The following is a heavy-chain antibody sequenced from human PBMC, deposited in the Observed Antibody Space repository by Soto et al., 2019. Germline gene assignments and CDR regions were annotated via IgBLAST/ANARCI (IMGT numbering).Heavy chain of an antibody. J-gene: IGHJ6*02. Sequence: GGSLRLSCAASGFTFNSYAMHWVRQAPGRGLEWVAIISYDGSIKYYADSVKGRFTISRDNSKNTLYLQMSSLRIEDTAVYYCARRYYDSSGYHSGYYYGMDVWGQGTTVTVSS. CDR3: ARRYYDSSGYHSGYYYGMDV. V-gene: IGHV3-30-3*01. CDR1: GFTFNSYA. CDR2: ISYDGSIK. D-gene: IGHD3-22*01.